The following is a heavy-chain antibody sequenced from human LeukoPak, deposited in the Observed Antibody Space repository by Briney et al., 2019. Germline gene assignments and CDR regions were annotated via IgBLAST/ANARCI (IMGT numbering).Heavy chain of an antibody. V-gene: IGHV3-48*03. CDR3: ASRIPYDSSSY. D-gene: IGHD3-22*01. Sequence: GGSLRLSCAASGFTFSSSEMNWVRQAPGKGLEWVSYISSSGSTIYYADSVRGRFTISRDNAKNSLYLQMNSLRAEDTAVYYCASRIPYDSSSYWGQGTLVTVSS. CDR1: GFTFSSSE. J-gene: IGHJ4*02. CDR2: ISSSGSTI.